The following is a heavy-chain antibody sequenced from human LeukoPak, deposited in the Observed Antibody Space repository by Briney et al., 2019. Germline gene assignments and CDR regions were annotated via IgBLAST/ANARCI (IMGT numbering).Heavy chain of an antibody. D-gene: IGHD3-3*02. CDR3: AREQHWDYDY. Sequence: PGGSLRLSCISSGFMYSNYWMTWVRVRQAPGKGLEWVANIKQDGSETYYVDSVEGRFTISRDNAKNSLYLQMNSLRAEDTAVYYCAREQHWDYDYWGQGTLVTVSS. CDR2: IKQDGSET. V-gene: IGHV3-7*01. CDR1: GFMYSNYW. J-gene: IGHJ4*02.